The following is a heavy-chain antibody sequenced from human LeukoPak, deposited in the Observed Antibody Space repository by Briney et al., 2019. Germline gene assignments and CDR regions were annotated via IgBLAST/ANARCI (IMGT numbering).Heavy chain of an antibody. J-gene: IGHJ3*02. V-gene: IGHV4-59*12. CDR3: AGGLRSSSLDAFDI. D-gene: IGHD6-13*01. Sequence: SETLSLTCTVSGGSISSYYWSWIRQPPGKGLEWIGYIYYSGSTNYNPSLKSRVIISVDTSKNQFSLKLSSVTAADTAVYYCAGGLRSSSLDAFDIWGQGTMVTVSS. CDR2: IYYSGST. CDR1: GGSISSYY.